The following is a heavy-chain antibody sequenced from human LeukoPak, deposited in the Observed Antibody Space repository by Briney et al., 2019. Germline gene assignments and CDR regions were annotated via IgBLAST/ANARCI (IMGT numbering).Heavy chain of an antibody. CDR3: ARVEPYGMDV. CDR1: GYSFPTSG. CDR2: ISPYSGNA. J-gene: IGHJ6*02. V-gene: IGHV1-18*01. Sequence: ASVKVSCKASGYSFPTSGITWVRQAPGQGLEWLGWISPYSGNAHYAQKVQGRLTMTTDTSTSTAYMELRSLRSDDTAVYYCARVEPYGMDVWGQGTTVTVSS.